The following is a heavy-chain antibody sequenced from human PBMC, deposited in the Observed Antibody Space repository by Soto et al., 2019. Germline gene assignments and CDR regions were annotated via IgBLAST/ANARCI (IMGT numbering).Heavy chain of an antibody. V-gene: IGHV1-2*04. CDR3: ARDGHYDFWSGPDSYYFDY. Sequence: GASVKVSCKASGYTFTGYYMHWVRQAPGQGLEWMGWINPNSGGTNYAQKFQGWVTMTRDTSISTAYMELSRLRSDDTAVYYCARDGHYDFWSGPDSYYFDYWGQGTLVTVSS. J-gene: IGHJ4*02. CDR1: GYTFTGYY. D-gene: IGHD3-3*01. CDR2: INPNSGGT.